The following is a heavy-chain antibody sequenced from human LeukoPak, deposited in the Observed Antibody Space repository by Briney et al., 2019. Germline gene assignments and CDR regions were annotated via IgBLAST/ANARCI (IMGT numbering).Heavy chain of an antibody. CDR1: GFTFGSYE. V-gene: IGHV3-48*03. D-gene: IGHD5-24*01. J-gene: IGHJ4*02. CDR2: ISSSGSTI. CDR3: ARGRSGWLQYYAFY. Sequence: QPGGSLRLSCAASGFTFGSYEMNWVRQAPGKGLEWVSYISSSGSTIYYADSVKGRFTISRDNAKNSLYLQMNSLRAEDTAVYYCARGRSGWLQYYAFYWCQGTLVTVSS.